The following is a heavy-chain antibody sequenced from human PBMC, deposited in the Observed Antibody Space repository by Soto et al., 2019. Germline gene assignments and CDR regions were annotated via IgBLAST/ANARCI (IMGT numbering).Heavy chain of an antibody. CDR2: IYYSGST. Sequence: SETLSLTCTVSGGSISSSSYYWGWIRQPPGKGLEWIGSIYYSGSTYYNPSLKSRVTISVDTSKNQFSLKLSSVTAADTAVYYCARQHYGSGSYYYYGMDVWGQGTTVTVSS. V-gene: IGHV4-39*01. J-gene: IGHJ6*02. D-gene: IGHD3-10*01. CDR3: ARQHYGSGSYYYYGMDV. CDR1: GGSISSSSYY.